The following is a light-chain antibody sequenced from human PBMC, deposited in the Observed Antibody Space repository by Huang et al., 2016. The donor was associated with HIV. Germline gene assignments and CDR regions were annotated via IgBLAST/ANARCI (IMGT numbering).Light chain of an antibody. Sequence: EIVMTQPPATLSVSPGERATLTCRASQSVSSNLAWYQQKPGQAPSLLIYAASTRATGIPARSSGSGAGTEVTLTISSLLSEDFAVSYCQQYNNWPRTFGQGTKVEIK. CDR1: QSVSSN. CDR2: AAS. CDR3: QQYNNWPRT. V-gene: IGKV3-15*01. J-gene: IGKJ1*01.